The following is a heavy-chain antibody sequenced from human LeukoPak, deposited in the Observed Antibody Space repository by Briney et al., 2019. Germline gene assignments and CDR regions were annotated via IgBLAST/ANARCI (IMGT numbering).Heavy chain of an antibody. CDR1: GYRFIYRSDYH. CDR2: LNPKIGDP. V-gene: IGHV1-2*06. Sequence: ASVKVSCKASGYRFIYRSDYHLHWGRQDPGQGPEWVGRLNPKIGDPYYAQKFQGRVTFTGDTSINTVYMELSSLRSDDTAMYYCVRDIWGTYDYWGQGTLVTVSS. CDR3: VRDIWGTYDY. D-gene: IGHD3-16*01. J-gene: IGHJ4*02.